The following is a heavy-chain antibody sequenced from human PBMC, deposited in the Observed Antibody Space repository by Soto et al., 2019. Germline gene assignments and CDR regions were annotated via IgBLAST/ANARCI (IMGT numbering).Heavy chain of an antibody. CDR2: IDTSGST. Sequence: QVQLQESGPGLVKPSETLSLTCTVSGCSISSYYWSWIRQPAGKGLEWIRRIDTSGSTNYNPSLRSGVTMSVDTSKNQFSLKRSSVTAADTAVYYCARDRYDFLSGYPLQYGMDVWGQGTTVTVSS. CDR3: ARDRYDFLSGYPLQYGMDV. V-gene: IGHV4-4*07. D-gene: IGHD3-3*01. J-gene: IGHJ6*02. CDR1: GCSISSYY.